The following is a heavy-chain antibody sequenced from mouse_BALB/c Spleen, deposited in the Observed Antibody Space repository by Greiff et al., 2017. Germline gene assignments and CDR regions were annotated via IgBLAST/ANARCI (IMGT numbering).Heavy chain of an antibody. CDR1: GFNITDTY. V-gene: IGHV14-3*02. J-gene: IGHJ4*01. CDR3: ARDYYCSRPYAMDY. D-gene: IGHD1-1*01. CDR2: IDPANGNT. Sequence: VQLQQSGAELVKPGASVKLSCTASGFNITDTYMHWVKQRPEQGLEWIGRIDPANGNTKYDPKFQGKATITADTSSNTAYLQLSSLTSEDTAVYYCARDYYCSRPYAMDYWGQGTSVTVSS.